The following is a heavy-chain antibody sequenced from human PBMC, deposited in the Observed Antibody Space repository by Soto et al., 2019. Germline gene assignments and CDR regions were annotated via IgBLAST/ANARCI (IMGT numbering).Heavy chain of an antibody. CDR3: ARLEVYYDSSGYYYASSAEYFQH. CDR1: GYSFTSYW. D-gene: IGHD3-22*01. V-gene: IGHV5-51*01. CDR2: IYPGDSDT. J-gene: IGHJ1*01. Sequence: GGSLKISCKGSGYSFTSYWIGWVRQRPGKGLEGMGIIYPGDSDTRYSPSFQGQVTISADKSISTAYLQWSSLKASDTAMYYCARLEVYYDSSGYYYASSAEYFQHWGQGPRATVPQ.